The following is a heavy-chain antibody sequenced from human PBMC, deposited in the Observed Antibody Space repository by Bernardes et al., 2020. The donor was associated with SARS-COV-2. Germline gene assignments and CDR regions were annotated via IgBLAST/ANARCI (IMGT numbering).Heavy chain of an antibody. CDR3: VKDELKYYHGSGSYIGD. J-gene: IGHJ4*02. Sequence: GGSLRLSCAASGFIFDAYTMHWVRQVPGKGLEWVSLINWDATITYYSESVKGRFTISRDNSKNFLYLHMNSLRAEDTAFYYCVKDELKYYHGSGSYIGDGGQGTQVTVSS. CDR1: GFIFDAYT. CDR2: INWDATIT. D-gene: IGHD3-10*01. V-gene: IGHV3-43*01.